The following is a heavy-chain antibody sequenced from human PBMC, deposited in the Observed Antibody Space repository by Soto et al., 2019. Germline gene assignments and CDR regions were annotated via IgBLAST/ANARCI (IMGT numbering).Heavy chain of an antibody. V-gene: IGHV3-30-3*01. CDR2: ISYDGSNK. D-gene: IGHD2-21*02. CDR3: AREKAYCGGDCYDYYYGMDV. J-gene: IGHJ6*02. CDR1: GFTFSSYA. Sequence: GGSLRLSCTASGFTFSSYAMHWVRQAPGKGLEWVAVISYDGSNKYYADSVKGRFTISRDNSKNTLYLQMNSLRAEDTAVYYCAREKAYCGGDCYDYYYGMDVWGQGTTVTVSS.